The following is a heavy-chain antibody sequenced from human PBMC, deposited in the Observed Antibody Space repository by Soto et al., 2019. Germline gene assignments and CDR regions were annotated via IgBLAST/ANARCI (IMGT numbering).Heavy chain of an antibody. CDR2: IWYDGSNK. V-gene: IGHV3-33*08. CDR1: GFTVSTDW. Sequence: GGSLRLSCAASGFTVSTDWMHWVRQAPGKGLEWVAVIWYDGSNKYYGDSVKGRFTISRDNSKNTLYLQMNSLRAEDTAVYYCARDRPNSGFDYWGQGTLVTVSS. D-gene: IGHD7-27*01. J-gene: IGHJ4*02. CDR3: ARDRPNSGFDY.